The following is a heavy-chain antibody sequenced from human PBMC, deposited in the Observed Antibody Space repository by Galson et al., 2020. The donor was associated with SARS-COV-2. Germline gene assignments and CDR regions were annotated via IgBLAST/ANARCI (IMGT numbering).Heavy chain of an antibody. CDR3: ATGSGSYTNTWFDP. Sequence: ASVKVSCKVSGYTLTELSMHSVRQAPGKGLEGMGGFDPEDGETIYAQKFQGRVTMTEDTSTDTAYMELSSLRSEDTAVYYCATGSGSYTNTWFDPRGQGTLVTGSS. CDR2: FDPEDGET. D-gene: IGHD1-26*01. V-gene: IGHV1-24*01. J-gene: IGHJ5*02. CDR1: GYTLTELS.